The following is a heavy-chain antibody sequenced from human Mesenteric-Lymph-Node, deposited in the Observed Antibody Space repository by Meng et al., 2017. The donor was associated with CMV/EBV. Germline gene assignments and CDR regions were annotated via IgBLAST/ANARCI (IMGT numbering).Heavy chain of an antibody. CDR3: ARADFCSSTSCSFDY. D-gene: IGHD2-2*01. V-gene: IGHV3-21*01. CDR1: GFTFSSYS. J-gene: IGHJ4*02. Sequence: GESLKISCAASGFTFSSYSMNWVRQAPGKGLEWVSSISSSSSYIYYADSVKGRFTISRDNAKNSLYLQMNSLRAEDTAVYYCARADFCSSTSCSFDYWGQGTLVTVSS. CDR2: ISSSSSYI.